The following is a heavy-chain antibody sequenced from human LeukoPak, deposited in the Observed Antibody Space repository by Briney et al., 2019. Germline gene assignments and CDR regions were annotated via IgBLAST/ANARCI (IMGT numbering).Heavy chain of an antibody. CDR1: GFTVCSIA. V-gene: IGHV3-23*01. CDR3: AKGQELDDGVFDS. D-gene: IGHD1-1*01. CDR2: IRSNGDTA. Sequence: GGSLRLSCAASGFTVCSIAMTWVRQAPGKGLEWVSTIRSNGDTAYNADSVKGRFTISRDNPKKTLYLQMNSLRVEDTAIYYCAKGQELDDGVFDSWGQGTLVTVSS. J-gene: IGHJ4*02.